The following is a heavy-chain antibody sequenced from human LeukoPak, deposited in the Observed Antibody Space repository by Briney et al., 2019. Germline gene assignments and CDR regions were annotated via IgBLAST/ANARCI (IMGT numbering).Heavy chain of an antibody. Sequence: SVTLSLTCAVYGGSFSGYYWSWIRQPPGKGLEWIGEINHSGSTNYNPSLKSRVTISVDTSKNQFSLKLSSVTAADTAVYYCARGGESIAAAGTYFDYWGQGTLVTVSS. CDR1: GGSFSGYY. J-gene: IGHJ4*02. CDR3: ARGGESIAAAGTYFDY. V-gene: IGHV4-34*01. CDR2: INHSGST. D-gene: IGHD6-13*01.